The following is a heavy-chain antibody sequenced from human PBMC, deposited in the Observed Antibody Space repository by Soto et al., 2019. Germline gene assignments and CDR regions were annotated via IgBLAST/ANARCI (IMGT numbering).Heavy chain of an antibody. J-gene: IGHJ4*02. Sequence: PGGSLRLSCAASGFTFSDYSMNWVRQAPGKGLEWVSSISGSSTYISYGDSVMGRFTISRDNAKNSLYLQMNSLRAEDTALYYCARGYDLYYFDYWGQGTLVTVSS. CDR1: GFTFSDYS. CDR2: ISGSSTYI. CDR3: ARGYDLYYFDY. V-gene: IGHV3-21*04. D-gene: IGHD1-20*01.